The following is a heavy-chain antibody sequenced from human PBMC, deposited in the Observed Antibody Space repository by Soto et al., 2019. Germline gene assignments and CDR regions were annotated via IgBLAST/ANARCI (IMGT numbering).Heavy chain of an antibody. Sequence: PGESLKISCKGSGYSFTSYWISWVRQMPGKGLEWMGRIDPSDSYTNYSPSFQGHVTISADKSISTAYMELSSLRSEDTAVYYCARASSNSKKYYYYGMDVWGQGTTVTVSS. CDR1: GYSFTSYW. CDR3: ARASSNSKKYYYYGMDV. V-gene: IGHV5-10-1*01. J-gene: IGHJ6*02. D-gene: IGHD4-4*01. CDR2: IDPSDSYT.